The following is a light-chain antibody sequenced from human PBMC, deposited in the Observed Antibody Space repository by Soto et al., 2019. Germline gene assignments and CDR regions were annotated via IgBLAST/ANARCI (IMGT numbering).Light chain of an antibody. CDR3: QHYNSYSEA. J-gene: IGKJ1*01. CDR2: KAS. CDR1: QTISSW. Sequence: DIQMTQSPSTLSGSVGDRVTITCRASQTISSWLAWYQQKPGKAPRLLIYKASTLKSGVPSRFSGSGSGTECNLTISSLQPDDVATYYCQHYNSYSEAFGQGTKVDI. V-gene: IGKV1-5*03.